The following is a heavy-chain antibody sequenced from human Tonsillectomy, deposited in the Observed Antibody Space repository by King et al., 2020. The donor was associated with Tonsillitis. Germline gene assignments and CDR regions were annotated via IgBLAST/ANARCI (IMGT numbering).Heavy chain of an antibody. CDR3: ARSELLGTTTFDY. V-gene: IGHV4-59*13. CDR1: GGSISSDY. Sequence: VQLQESGPGLVKPSETLSLTCTVSGGSISSDYWSWIRLPPGRGLEWIGYIYYSGNTKYNPSLNSRVTISADSSKNQFSLKLCAVTAADTAVYYCARSELLGTTTFDYWGQGTLVTVSS. J-gene: IGHJ4*02. D-gene: IGHD1-26*01. CDR2: IYYSGNT.